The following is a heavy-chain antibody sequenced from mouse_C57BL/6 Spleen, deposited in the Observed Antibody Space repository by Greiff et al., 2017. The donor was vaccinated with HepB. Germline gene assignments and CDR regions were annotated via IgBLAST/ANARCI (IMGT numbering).Heavy chain of an antibody. CDR1: GFTFSDYG. D-gene: IGHD4-1*01. V-gene: IGHV5-17*01. CDR2: ISSGSSTI. Sequence: EVKLVESGGGLVKPGGSLKLSCAASGFTFSDYGMHWVRQAPEKGLEWVAYISSGSSTIYYADTVKGRFTISRDNAKNTLFLQMTSLRSEDTAMYYCARPNWEGFIAYWGQGTLVTVSA. J-gene: IGHJ3*01. CDR3: ARPNWEGFIAY.